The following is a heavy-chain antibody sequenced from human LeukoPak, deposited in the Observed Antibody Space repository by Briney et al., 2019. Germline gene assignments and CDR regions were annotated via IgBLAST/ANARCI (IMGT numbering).Heavy chain of an antibody. CDR1: GDSISSYY. CDR2: INYSGNT. Sequence: SETLSLTCTVSGDSISSYYWNWLRQPPGKGLEWIAYINYSGNTNYNPSLKSRVTISVDTSKNQFSLKLSSVTAADTAVYYCATETQWLDAFDIWGQGTMVTVSS. CDR3: ATETQWLDAFDI. D-gene: IGHD6-19*01. V-gene: IGHV4-59*12. J-gene: IGHJ3*02.